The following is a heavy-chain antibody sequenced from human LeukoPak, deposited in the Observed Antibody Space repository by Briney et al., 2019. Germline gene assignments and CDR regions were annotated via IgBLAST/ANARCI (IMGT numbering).Heavy chain of an antibody. CDR3: ARGAYGSGSWYYFDY. Sequence: SETLSLTCAVYGGSFSGYYWSWIRQPPGKGLEWVGEINHSGSTNYNPSLKSRVTISVDTSKNQFSLKLSSVTAADTAAYYCARGAYGSGSWYYFDYWGQGTLVTVSS. V-gene: IGHV4-34*01. CDR2: INHSGST. CDR1: GGSFSGYY. J-gene: IGHJ4*02. D-gene: IGHD3-10*01.